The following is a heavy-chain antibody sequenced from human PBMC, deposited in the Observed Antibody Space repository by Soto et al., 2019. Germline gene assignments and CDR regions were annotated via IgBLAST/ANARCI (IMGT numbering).Heavy chain of an antibody. J-gene: IGHJ4*02. CDR2: ITSSSSAI. Sequence: GGSLRLSCAASGFTFSSYSMNWVRQAPGKGLEWVSYITSSSSAIYYADSVKGRFTISRDNAKNSLYLQMNSLRAEDTAVYYCARDYGNVAVAGREDFFDYWGQGTLVTVSS. D-gene: IGHD6-19*01. V-gene: IGHV3-48*01. CDR1: GFTFSSYS. CDR3: ARDYGNVAVAGREDFFDY.